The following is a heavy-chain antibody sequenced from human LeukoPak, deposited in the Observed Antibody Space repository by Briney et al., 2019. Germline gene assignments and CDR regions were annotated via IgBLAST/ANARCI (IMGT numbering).Heavy chain of an antibody. CDR2: IYPGDSDT. CDR3: ARPYCSGGSCYSFSFDY. D-gene: IGHD2-15*01. CDR1: GYRFTSYL. Sequence: GESLKISCKGSGYRFTSYLIVWVRQMPGKGLEWMGIIYPGDSDTRYSPSFQGQVTISADKSISTAYLQWSSLKASDTAMYYCARPYCSGGSCYSFSFDYWGQGTLVTVSS. V-gene: IGHV5-51*01. J-gene: IGHJ4*02.